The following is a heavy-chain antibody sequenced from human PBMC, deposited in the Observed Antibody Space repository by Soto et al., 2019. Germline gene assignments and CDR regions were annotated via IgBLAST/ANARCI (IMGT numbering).Heavy chain of an antibody. J-gene: IGHJ4*02. D-gene: IGHD1-26*01. Sequence: EVQLVESGGALVQPGGSLRLSCAASGFTFSNYWMHWVRQAPGKGLVWISRMNSDGSNTVYADAVKGRFTISRDNAKNTLYLQMNMLTVDDTTVYYCATRKGVVSNGTTSYWGQGTLVTVSS. V-gene: IGHV3-74*01. CDR1: GFTFSNYW. CDR3: ATRKGVVSNGTTSY. CDR2: MNSDGSNT.